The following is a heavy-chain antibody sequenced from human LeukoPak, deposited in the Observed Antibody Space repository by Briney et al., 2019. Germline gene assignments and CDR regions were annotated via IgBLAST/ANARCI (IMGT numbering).Heavy chain of an antibody. Sequence: PSETLSLTCSVFGGPITGYYWSWIRQPPGKGLEWIGYVSYRGSTNYNPSLKSRVTISVDTSKNQSSLKLSSVTAADTAVYYCARPYSSNWYDAFHFWGQGTMVTVSS. CDR1: GGPITGYY. D-gene: IGHD6-13*01. CDR2: VSYRGST. J-gene: IGHJ3*01. V-gene: IGHV4-59*01. CDR3: ARPYSSNWYDAFHF.